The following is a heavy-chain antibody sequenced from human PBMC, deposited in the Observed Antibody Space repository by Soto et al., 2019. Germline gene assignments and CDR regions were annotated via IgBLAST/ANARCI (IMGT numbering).Heavy chain of an antibody. CDR2: IYWDDDR. V-gene: IGHV2-5*02. D-gene: IGHD5-12*01. CDR1: GFSLTTIGVG. J-gene: IGHJ4*02. Sequence: QITLEESGPTLVKPTQTLTLTCTFSGFSLTTIGVGVAWIRQPPGKALEWLALIYWDDDRRYSPSLKSRLTITEDTSKSHGVLTRSNMDPVGTATYYCAHRAGMGGKSWLPGYWGQGSLVTVSS. CDR3: AHRAGMGGKSWLPGY.